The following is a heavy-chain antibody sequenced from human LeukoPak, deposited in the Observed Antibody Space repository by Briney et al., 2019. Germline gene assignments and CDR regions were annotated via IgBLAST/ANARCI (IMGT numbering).Heavy chain of an antibody. CDR3: ARGLGYCSSTSCYRLLLSY. CDR2: IKQDGSEK. CDR1: GFTFSSYW. D-gene: IGHD2-2*01. J-gene: IGHJ4*02. Sequence: GGSLRLSCAASGFTFSSYWMSWVRQAPGKGLEWVANIKQDGSEKYYVDSVKGRFTISRDNAKNSLYLQMNSLRAEDTAVYYCARGLGYCSSTSCYRLLLSYWGQGTLVTVSS. V-gene: IGHV3-7*01.